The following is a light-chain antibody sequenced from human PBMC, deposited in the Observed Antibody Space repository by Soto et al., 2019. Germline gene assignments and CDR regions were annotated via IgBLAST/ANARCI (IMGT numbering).Light chain of an antibody. V-gene: IGKV3-20*01. Sequence: NVLTQSPGTLSLSPGERATLSCRASQSVTNNFFAWYQQRPGQAPRLLIYGISNRATGIPDRFSGSGSGTDFTLTISRLETEDFVVYYCQQYITLPHTFGQGTKLEVK. CDR1: QSVTNNF. J-gene: IGKJ2*01. CDR3: QQYITLPHT. CDR2: GIS.